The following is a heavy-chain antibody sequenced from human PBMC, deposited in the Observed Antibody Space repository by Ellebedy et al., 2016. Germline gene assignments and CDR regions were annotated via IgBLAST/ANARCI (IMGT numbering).Heavy chain of an antibody. V-gene: IGHV1-69*13. CDR3: AREAEVAAAAMGRYFDV. Sequence: SVKVSXKASGGNFNSDGISWVRQAPGQGLEWMGEIIPFLRSGNYAVRFQDRVSFIADEATSTVYMEVNNLRSEDTAIYYCAREAEVAAAAMGRYFDVWGPGTLVTVSS. CDR2: IIPFLRSG. J-gene: IGHJ4*02. CDR1: GGNFNSDG. D-gene: IGHD2-2*01.